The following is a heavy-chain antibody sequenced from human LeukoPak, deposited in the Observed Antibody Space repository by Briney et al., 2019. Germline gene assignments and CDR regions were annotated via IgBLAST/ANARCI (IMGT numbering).Heavy chain of an antibody. CDR1: GYSISSGYY. J-gene: IGHJ4*02. V-gene: IGHV4-38-2*01. Sequence: SEALSLTCAVSGYSISSGYYWGWIRQPPGKGLEWIGSIYHSGSTYYNPSLKSRVTISVDTPKNQFSLKLSSVTAADTAVYYCASFGGDCSSTSCQNPRGFDYWGQGTLVTVSS. D-gene: IGHD2-2*01. CDR2: IYHSGST. CDR3: ASFGGDCSSTSCQNPRGFDY.